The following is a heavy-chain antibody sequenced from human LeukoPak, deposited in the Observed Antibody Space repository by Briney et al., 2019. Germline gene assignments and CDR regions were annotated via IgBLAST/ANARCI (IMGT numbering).Heavy chain of an antibody. D-gene: IGHD6-6*01. J-gene: IGHJ4*02. Sequence: GGSLRLSCVASGFTFSSNVMIWVRQAPGKGLEWVSGISGSGGSTYYADSVKGRFTISRDNSKNTLYLQMNSLRAEDTAVYYCAKDRAAPDFFDYWGQGTLVTVSS. V-gene: IGHV3-23*01. CDR1: GFTFSSNV. CDR2: ISGSGGST. CDR3: AKDRAAPDFFDY.